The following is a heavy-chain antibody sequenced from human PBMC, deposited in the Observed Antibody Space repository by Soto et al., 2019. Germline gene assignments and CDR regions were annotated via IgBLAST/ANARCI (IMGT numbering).Heavy chain of an antibody. J-gene: IGHJ4*02. D-gene: IGHD3-10*01. CDR3: AKDTYVVVRGEVNY. CDR2: ISGSGGST. V-gene: IGHV3-23*01. CDR1: GFTFSSYA. Sequence: EVQLLESGGGLVQPGGSLRLSCAASGFTFSSYAMSWVRQAPGKGLEWISAISGSGGSTYYADSVKGRFTISRDNSKNTLYLQMNSLRAEDTAVYYCAKDTYVVVRGEVNYWGQGTLVTVSS.